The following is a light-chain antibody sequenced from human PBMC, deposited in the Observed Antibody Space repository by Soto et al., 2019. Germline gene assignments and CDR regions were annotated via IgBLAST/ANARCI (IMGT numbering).Light chain of an antibody. J-gene: IGLJ2*01. CDR3: CVYAGTHTFVI. Sequence: QSALTQPHSVSGSPGQSVTISCTGTSNDIGGYNSVSWYQRHPGKAPKLIIYDVTKRPSGVPDRFSGSKSGDTASLTISGLQSEDEAEYYCCVYAGTHTFVIFGAGTKLTVL. CDR1: SNDIGGYNS. V-gene: IGLV2-11*01. CDR2: DVT.